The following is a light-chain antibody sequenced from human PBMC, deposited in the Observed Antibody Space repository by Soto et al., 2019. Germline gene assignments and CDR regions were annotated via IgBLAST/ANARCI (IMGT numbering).Light chain of an antibody. CDR2: ESS. CDR3: HQYHTYWT. V-gene: IGKV1-5*03. Sequence: IQMTQSPSTLSASVGDSVTITCRASQSISTLTAWYQQKPGKAPRLLLYESSVLESGVPSRFSGDGSGTDFALTISGLQPDDSAIYYCHQYHTYWTFGQGTNVEVK. J-gene: IGKJ1*01. CDR1: QSISTL.